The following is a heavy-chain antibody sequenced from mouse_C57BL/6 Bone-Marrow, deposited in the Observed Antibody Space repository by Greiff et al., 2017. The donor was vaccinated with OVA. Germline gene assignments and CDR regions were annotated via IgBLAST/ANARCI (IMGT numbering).Heavy chain of an antibody. Sequence: VQLQESGAELVKPGASVKMSCKASGYTFTTYPIEWMKQNHGKSLEWIGNFHPYNDDTKYNEKFKGKATLTVEKSSSTVYLELSRLTSDDSAVYYCAMIYYGNYSYAYWGQGTLVTVSA. J-gene: IGHJ3*01. CDR3: AMIYYGNYSYAY. D-gene: IGHD2-1*01. V-gene: IGHV1-47*01. CDR2: FHPYNDDT. CDR1: GYTFTTYP.